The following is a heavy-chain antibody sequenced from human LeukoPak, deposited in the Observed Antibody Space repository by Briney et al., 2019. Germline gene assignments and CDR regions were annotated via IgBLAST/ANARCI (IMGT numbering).Heavy chain of an antibody. J-gene: IGHJ6*02. CDR2: ISSSSSYI. CDR1: GFTFSSYS. CDR3: ARGCSGGSCYDGDYYYYGMDV. V-gene: IGHV3-21*01. D-gene: IGHD2-15*01. Sequence: PGGSLRLSCAASGFTFSSYSMNWVRQAPGKGLEWVSSISSSSSYIYYADSVKGRFTISRDNAKNSLYLQMNSLRAEDTAVDYCARGCSGGSCYDGDYYYYGMDVWGQGTTVTVSS.